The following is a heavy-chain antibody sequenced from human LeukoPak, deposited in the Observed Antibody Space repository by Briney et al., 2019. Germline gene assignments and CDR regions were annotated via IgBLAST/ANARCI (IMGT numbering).Heavy chain of an antibody. Sequence: SETLSLTCTVSGYSISSGYYWGWIRQPSGKGLEWTGSIDHSGSTYYNPSLKSRITISVDTSKNQFSLKLSSVTAADTAVYYCARDRYMGVWGKGTTVTVSS. D-gene: IGHD3-16*02. V-gene: IGHV4-38-2*02. CDR1: GYSISSGYY. CDR3: ARDRYMGV. J-gene: IGHJ6*04. CDR2: IDHSGST.